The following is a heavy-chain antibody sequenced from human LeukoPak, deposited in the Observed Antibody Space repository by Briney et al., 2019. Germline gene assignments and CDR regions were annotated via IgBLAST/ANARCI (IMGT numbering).Heavy chain of an antibody. CDR3: ARGKSGYSP. CDR2: INPHTGAA. J-gene: IGHJ4*02. CDR1: GYTFTSYG. Sequence: ASVKVSCKASGYTFTSYGISWVRQAPGQGLEWMGLINPHTGAANYSQKFQGRVTMTRDTSISTAYMHLTRLKFDDTAVYYCARGKSGYSPWGQGTPVTVSS. D-gene: IGHD3-3*01. V-gene: IGHV1-2*02.